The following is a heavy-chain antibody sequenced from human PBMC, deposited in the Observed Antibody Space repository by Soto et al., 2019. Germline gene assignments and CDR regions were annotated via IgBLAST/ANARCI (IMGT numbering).Heavy chain of an antibody. CDR2: ISWNSGNI. J-gene: IGHJ3*02. V-gene: IGHV3-9*01. CDR1: GFTFEDYA. D-gene: IGHD2-15*01. CDR3: VKDGLTSVIVLVYDGSDI. Sequence: EVQLVESGGGLVQPGRSLRLSCAASGFTFEDYAMHWVRQAPGKGPEWVSGISWNSGNIGYAETVKGRFTISRDNAKNSLYVQMNSLRAEDTALYYCVKDGLTSVIVLVYDGSDIWGHGTMVTVSS.